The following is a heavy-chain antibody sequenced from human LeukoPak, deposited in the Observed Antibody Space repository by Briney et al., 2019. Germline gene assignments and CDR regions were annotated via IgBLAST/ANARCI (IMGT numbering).Heavy chain of an antibody. CDR1: GYTLTELS. CDR2: FDPEDGET. CDR3: ATGVYCTNGVCYNLEWPLFDY. D-gene: IGHD2-8*01. J-gene: IGHJ4*02. Sequence: ASVKVSCKVSGYTLTELSMHWVRQAPGKGLEWMGGFDPEDGETIYAQKFQGRVTMTEDTSTDTAYMELSSLRSEDTAVYYCATGVYCTNGVCYNLEWPLFDYWGQGTLVTVSS. V-gene: IGHV1-24*01.